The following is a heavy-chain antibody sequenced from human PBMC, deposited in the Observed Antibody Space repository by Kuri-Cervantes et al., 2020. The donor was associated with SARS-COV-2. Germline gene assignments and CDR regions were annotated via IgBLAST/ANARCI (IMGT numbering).Heavy chain of an antibody. CDR2: INHSGST. V-gene: IGHV4-34*01. CDR3: AREGGDILVDGMDV. CDR1: GGSFSGYY. Sequence: SQTLSFTCAVYGGSFSGYYWSWIRQPPGKGLEWIGEINHSGSTNYNPSLKSRVTISVDTSKNQFSLKLSSVTAADTAVYYCAREGGDILVDGMDVWGQGTTVTVSS. J-gene: IGHJ6*02. D-gene: IGHD2-2*01.